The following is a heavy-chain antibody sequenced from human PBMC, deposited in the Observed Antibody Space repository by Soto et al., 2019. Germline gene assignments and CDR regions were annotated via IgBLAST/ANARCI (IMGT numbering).Heavy chain of an antibody. CDR1: GFTFSSYW. Sequence: PGVSLRLSCAASGFTFSSYWMSWVRQAPGKGLEWVANIKQDGSEKYYVDSVKGRFTISRDNAKNSLYLQMNSLRAEDTAVYYCARXGMNYYYDSSGYYFGYYFDSWGQGTLVTVSS. CDR2: IKQDGSEK. J-gene: IGHJ4*02. CDR3: ARXGMNYYYDSSGYYFGYYFDS. V-gene: IGHV3-7*03. D-gene: IGHD3-22*01.